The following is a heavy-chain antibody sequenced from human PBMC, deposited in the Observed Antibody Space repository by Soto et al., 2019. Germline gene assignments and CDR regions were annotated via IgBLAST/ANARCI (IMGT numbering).Heavy chain of an antibody. CDR1: GGTFSTST. Sequence: ASVKVSCKASGGTFSTSTFTWVRQAPGQGLEWMGRTIPILDVADYAQDFHGRVTITADKSTSTAYMELTSLTSKDTAVYYCARDSPIGSTYSGYDAIDSWGQGTLVTVSS. J-gene: IGHJ4*02. CDR3: ARDSPIGSTYSGYDAIDS. CDR2: TIPILDVA. D-gene: IGHD5-12*01. V-gene: IGHV1-69*04.